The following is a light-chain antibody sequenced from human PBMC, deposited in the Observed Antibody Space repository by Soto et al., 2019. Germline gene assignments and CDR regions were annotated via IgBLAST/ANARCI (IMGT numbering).Light chain of an antibody. V-gene: IGKV3-15*01. Sequence: EIVMTQSPATLSVSPGERATLSCRASQIVSSNLAWYQQKPGQAPRLLIYGASTRATGIPARFSGSGSGTEFTLTISSLQSEDFAVYYCQQYNNWPWTFGQGTKVDI. J-gene: IGKJ1*01. CDR1: QIVSSN. CDR3: QQYNNWPWT. CDR2: GAS.